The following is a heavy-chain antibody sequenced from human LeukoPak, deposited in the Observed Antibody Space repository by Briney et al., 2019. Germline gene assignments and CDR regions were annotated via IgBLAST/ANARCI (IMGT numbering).Heavy chain of an antibody. D-gene: IGHD3-22*01. CDR2: IYYSGST. V-gene: IGHV4-59*01. Sequence: PSETLSLTCTVSGGSISSYYWSWIRQPPGKGLEWIGYIYYSGSTNYNPSLKSRVTISVDTSKNQFSLKLSSVTAADTAAYYCARVYYDSSGYLVDYWGQGTLVTVSS. CDR1: GGSISSYY. J-gene: IGHJ4*02. CDR3: ARVYYDSSGYLVDY.